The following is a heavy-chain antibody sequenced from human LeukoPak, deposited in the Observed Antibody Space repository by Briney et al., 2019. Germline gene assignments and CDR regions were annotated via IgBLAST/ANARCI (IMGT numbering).Heavy chain of an antibody. CDR2: INHSGST. V-gene: IGHV4-34*01. J-gene: IGHJ4*02. CDR1: GGSFSGYY. Sequence: PETLSLTCAVYGGSFSGYYWSWIRQPPGKGLEWIGEINHSGSTNYNPSLKSRVTISVDTSKNQFSLKLSSVTAADTAVYYCARVDGDYFDYWGQGTLVTVSS. D-gene: IGHD4-17*01. CDR3: ARVDGDYFDY.